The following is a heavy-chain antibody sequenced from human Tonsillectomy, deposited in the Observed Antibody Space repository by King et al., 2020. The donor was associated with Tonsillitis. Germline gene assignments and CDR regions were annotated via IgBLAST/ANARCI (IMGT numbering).Heavy chain of an antibody. D-gene: IGHD7-27*01. V-gene: IGHV4-59*13. CDR3: ARDRPDWGDWYFDL. Sequence: LPESGPGLVKPSETLSLTCTVSGGSFSPYYWSWIRQSPGKGLEWIGNINYSGTTNYNPSINSRVTISADTSKNQVSLKLSSVTAAETAVYYCARDRPDWGDWYFDLWGRGTLVTVSS. CDR2: INYSGTT. J-gene: IGHJ2*01. CDR1: GGSFSPYY.